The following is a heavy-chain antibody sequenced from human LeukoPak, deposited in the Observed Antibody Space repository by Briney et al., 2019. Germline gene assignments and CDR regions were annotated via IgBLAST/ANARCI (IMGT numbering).Heavy chain of an antibody. Sequence: ASVKVSCKASGYNFTSSFIHWVRQAPGQGLEWMGWISAYNGNTNYAQKLQGRVTMTTDTSTSTAYMELRSLRSDDTAVYYCARELLDYYDSSGYQPLDYWGQGTLVTVSS. V-gene: IGHV1-18*04. CDR1: GYNFTSSF. CDR2: ISAYNGNT. J-gene: IGHJ4*02. CDR3: ARELLDYYDSSGYQPLDY. D-gene: IGHD3-22*01.